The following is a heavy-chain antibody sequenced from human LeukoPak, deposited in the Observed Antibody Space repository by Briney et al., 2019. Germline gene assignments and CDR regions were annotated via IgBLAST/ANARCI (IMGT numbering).Heavy chain of an antibody. V-gene: IGHV1-2*02. CDR1: GYTFTGYF. Sequence: ASVTVPCQACGYTFTGYFMHWVRQAAAQGLAGMGWIDPDSCGTNHAQVFQGRVTVTRDKSISTTYMELSSLRSDDTAVYYWARVHRAGGWTLALDPWGQGTLVTVSS. CDR3: ARVHRAGGWTLALDP. D-gene: IGHD5-12*01. CDR2: IDPDSCGT. J-gene: IGHJ5*02.